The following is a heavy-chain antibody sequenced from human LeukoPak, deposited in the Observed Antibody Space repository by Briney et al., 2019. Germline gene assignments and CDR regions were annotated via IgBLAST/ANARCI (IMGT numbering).Heavy chain of an antibody. D-gene: IGHD2-2*01. Sequence: GASVKVSCKASGYTFTGYYMHWVRQAPGQGLEWMGWINPNSGGTNYAQKFQGRVTMTRDTSISTAYMELSRLSSDDTAVFYCAREGSYCGSTSCPNDYWGQGTLVTVSS. J-gene: IGHJ4*02. CDR2: INPNSGGT. CDR3: AREGSYCGSTSCPNDY. CDR1: GYTFTGYY. V-gene: IGHV1-2*02.